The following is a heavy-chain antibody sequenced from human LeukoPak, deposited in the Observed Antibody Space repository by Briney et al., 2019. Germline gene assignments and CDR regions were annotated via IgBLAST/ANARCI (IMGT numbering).Heavy chain of an antibody. CDR3: ARECCSSTSCYAWWLDP. CDR1: GGSFSGYY. V-gene: IGHV4-34*01. D-gene: IGHD2-2*01. CDR2: INHSGST. Sequence: SETLSLTCAVYGGSFSGYYWSWIRQPPGKGLEWIGEINHSGSTNYNPSLKSRVTISVDTSKNQFSLKLSSVTAADTAVYYCARECCSSTSCYAWWLDPWGQGTLVTVSS. J-gene: IGHJ5*02.